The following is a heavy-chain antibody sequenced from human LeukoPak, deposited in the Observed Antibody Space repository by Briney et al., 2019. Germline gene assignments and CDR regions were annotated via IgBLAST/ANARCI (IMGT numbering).Heavy chain of an antibody. V-gene: IGHV4-39*01. D-gene: IGHD2-2*01. CDR2: IYYSGST. CDR3: ARRIVPAAFGY. J-gene: IGHJ4*02. CDR1: GASISGSSFY. Sequence: PSETLSLTCTVSGASISGSSFYWGWIRQSPGKGLEWIGSIYYSGSTNYNPSLKSRVTISVDTSKNQFSLKLSSVTAADTAVYYCARRIVPAAFGYWGQGTLVTVSS.